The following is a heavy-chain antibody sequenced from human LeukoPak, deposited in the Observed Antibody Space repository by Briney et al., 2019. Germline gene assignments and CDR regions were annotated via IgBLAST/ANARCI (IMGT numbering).Heavy chain of an antibody. CDR3: ARVRRYYGSGSYHSFDY. CDR1: GGSFSGYY. CDR2: INHSGST. J-gene: IGHJ4*02. Sequence: SETLSLTCAVYGGSFSGYYWSWIRQPPGKGLEWFGKINHSGSTNYNPSLKSRVTISVDTSKNQFSLKLSSVTAADTAVYYCARVRRYYGSGSYHSFDYWGQGTLVTVSS. D-gene: IGHD3-10*01. V-gene: IGHV4-34*01.